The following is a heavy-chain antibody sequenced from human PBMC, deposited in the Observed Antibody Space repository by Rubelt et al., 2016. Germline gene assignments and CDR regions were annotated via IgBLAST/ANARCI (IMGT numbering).Heavy chain of an antibody. Sequence: QVQLRQWGAGLLKPSETLSLTCAVYGGSFSGYYCTWIRQPPGKGLEWIGEIHPSGSTNYNPSLKSRVTISADTSKNQFSLNLNSGTAADTAVYYCARGLWGPVAEGYWGQGTLVTVAS. CDR1: GGSFSGYY. V-gene: IGHV4-34*01. D-gene: IGHD6-19*01. J-gene: IGHJ4*02. CDR2: IHPSGST. CDR3: ARGLWGPVAEGY.